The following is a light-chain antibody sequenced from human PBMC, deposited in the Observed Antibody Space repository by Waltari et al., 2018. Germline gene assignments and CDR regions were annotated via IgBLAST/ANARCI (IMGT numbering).Light chain of an antibody. Sequence: DIQMTQSPSTLAASVGARVPITCRASQTIITWLAWYQQKPGKAPKHLIYKASSSESGVPSRFSGRGAGTEFSLTISSLQPDDSATYYCQQYYTYWTFGQGTKVDIK. CDR1: QTIITW. CDR3: QQYYTYWT. V-gene: IGKV1-5*03. J-gene: IGKJ1*01. CDR2: KAS.